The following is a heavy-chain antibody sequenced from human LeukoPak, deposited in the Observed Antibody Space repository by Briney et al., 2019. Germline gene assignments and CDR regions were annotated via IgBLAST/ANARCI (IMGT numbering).Heavy chain of an antibody. CDR2: ISGSGGST. CDR3: AKAKFRYYYDSSGYFPLAFDI. V-gene: IGHV3-23*01. J-gene: IGHJ3*02. D-gene: IGHD3-22*01. Sequence: GGSLRLSCAASGFTFSSYAMSWVRQAPGKGLEWVSAISGSGGSTYYADSVKGRFTISRDNSKNTLYLQMNSLRAEDTAVYYCAKAKFRYYYDSSGYFPLAFDIWGQGAMVTVSS. CDR1: GFTFSSYA.